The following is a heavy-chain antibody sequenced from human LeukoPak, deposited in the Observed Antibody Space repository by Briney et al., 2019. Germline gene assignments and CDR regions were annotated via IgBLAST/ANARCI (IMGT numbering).Heavy chain of an antibody. Sequence: SVKVSCKATGGTFSSYGISWVRQAPGQGLEWMGGIIPIFGTANYAQKFQGRVTITADESTSTAYMELSSLRSEDTAVYYCARDKTVTGYYGMDVWGQGTTVTVSS. D-gene: IGHD4-11*01. CDR3: ARDKTVTGYYGMDV. CDR2: IIPIFGTA. J-gene: IGHJ6*02. CDR1: GGTFSSYG. V-gene: IGHV1-69*13.